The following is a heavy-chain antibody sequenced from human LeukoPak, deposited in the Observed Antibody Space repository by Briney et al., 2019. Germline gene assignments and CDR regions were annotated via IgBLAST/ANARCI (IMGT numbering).Heavy chain of an antibody. CDR1: GGSISSSSYY. D-gene: IGHD6-13*01. Sequence: PSETLSLTCTVSGGSISSSSYYWGWIRQPPGKGLEWIGSIYYSGSTYYNPSLKSRVTISVDTSKNQFSLKLSSVTAADTAVFYCARRGISQGYYMDVWGKGTTVTISS. J-gene: IGHJ6*03. V-gene: IGHV4-39*01. CDR3: ARRGISQGYYMDV. CDR2: IYYSGST.